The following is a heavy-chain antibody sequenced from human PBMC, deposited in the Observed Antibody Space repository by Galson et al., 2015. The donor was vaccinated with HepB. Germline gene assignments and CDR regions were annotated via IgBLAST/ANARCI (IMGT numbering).Heavy chain of an antibody. Sequence: SLRLSCAASGFTFSNAWMSWVRQAPGKGLEWVGRIKSKTDGGTTDYAAPVKGRFTISRDDSKNTLYLQMNSLKTEDTAVYYCTTGYDFWSGYPEPVDYWGQGTLVTVSS. CDR3: TTGYDFWSGYPEPVDY. CDR2: IKSKTDGGTT. CDR1: GFTFSNAW. V-gene: IGHV3-15*01. J-gene: IGHJ4*02. D-gene: IGHD3-3*01.